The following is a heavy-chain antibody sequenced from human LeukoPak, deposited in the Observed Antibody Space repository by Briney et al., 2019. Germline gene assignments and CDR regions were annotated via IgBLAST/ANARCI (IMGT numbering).Heavy chain of an antibody. D-gene: IGHD6-19*01. CDR2: NSYSGNT. Sequence: SETLSLTCTVSGVSISSYYWTWLRQPPGKGLEWIGYNSYSGNTNYNAYLKSRVTISLDMSKNQFSLNLISVTAADTAVYYCARAGSGWSFDFWGQGTLVTVSS. J-gene: IGHJ4*02. CDR3: ARAGSGWSFDF. CDR1: GVSISSYY. V-gene: IGHV4-59*01.